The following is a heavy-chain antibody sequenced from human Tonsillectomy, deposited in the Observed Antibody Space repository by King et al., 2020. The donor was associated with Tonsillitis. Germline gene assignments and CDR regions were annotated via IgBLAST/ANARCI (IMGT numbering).Heavy chain of an antibody. V-gene: IGHV3-7*01. D-gene: IGHD3-10*01. CDR2: IKTNGREQ. CDR1: GFILSNHW. J-gene: IGHJ4*02. CDR3: ARDWDGSGTTHDY. Sequence: VQLVESGGGLVQPGESLRRSCAASGFILSNHWISWVRQAPGKGLGWVASIKTNGREQGYEESVRDRLTISRDNAKNSVFLQMNSLSAEDTAMYYCARDWDGSGTTHDYWGQGTLVTVSS.